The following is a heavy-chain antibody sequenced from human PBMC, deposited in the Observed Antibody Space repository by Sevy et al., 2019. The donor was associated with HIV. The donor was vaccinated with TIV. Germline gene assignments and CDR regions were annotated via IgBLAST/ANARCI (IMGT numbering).Heavy chain of an antibody. CDR2: IKQDGSDK. V-gene: IGHV3-7*01. D-gene: IGHD4-17*01. CDR3: ARGVTTVTPFDY. J-gene: IGHJ4*02. CDR1: GFTFSRYS. Sequence: GGSLRLSCAASGFTFSRYSMHWVRQAPGKGLEWVANIKQDGSDKHYVDSVKGRFTISRDNAKNSLYLQMNSLRAGDTAVYYCARGVTTVTPFDYWGQGTLVTVSS.